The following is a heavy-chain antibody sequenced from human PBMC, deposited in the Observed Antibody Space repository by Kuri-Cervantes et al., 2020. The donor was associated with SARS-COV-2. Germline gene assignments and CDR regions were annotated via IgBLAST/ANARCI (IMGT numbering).Heavy chain of an antibody. V-gene: IGHV3-23*01. D-gene: IGHD4-17*01. CDR2: ISGSGGST. CDR1: GFTFSSYA. J-gene: IGHJ4*02. Sequence: GESLKISCAASGFTFSSYAMSWVRQAPGKGLEWVSAISGSGGSTYYADSVKGRFTISRDNSKNTLYLQMNSLRAEDTAVYYCARIPYGDSPNLYYFDYWGQGTLVTVSS. CDR3: ARIPYGDSPNLYYFDY.